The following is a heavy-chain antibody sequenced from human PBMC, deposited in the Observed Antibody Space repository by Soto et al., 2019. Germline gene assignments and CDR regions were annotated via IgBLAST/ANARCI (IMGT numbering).Heavy chain of an antibody. Sequence: PSETLSLTCTVSGGSISSYYWSWIRQPPGKGLEWIGYIYYSGSTNYNPSLKSRVTISVDTSKNQFSLKLSSVTAADTAVYYCARGRGDTGYSSSWYNWFDPWGQGTLVTVSS. J-gene: IGHJ5*02. CDR3: ARGRGDTGYSSSWYNWFDP. D-gene: IGHD6-13*01. CDR2: IYYSGST. CDR1: GGSISSYY. V-gene: IGHV4-59*12.